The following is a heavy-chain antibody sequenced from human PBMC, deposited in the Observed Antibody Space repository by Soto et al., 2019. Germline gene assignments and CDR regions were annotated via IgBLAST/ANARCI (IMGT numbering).Heavy chain of an antibody. Sequence: GSLRLSCAASGFTFSSYTMHWVRQAPGKGLEWVAVITYNGNEYYTDSVRGRFTISRDSSRTTVYLQMNSLRPGDTALYYCARELMPAAGSGDFYAMDVWGQGTTVTVS. CDR2: ITYNGNE. CDR3: ARELMPAAGSGDFYAMDV. CDR1: GFTFSSYT. D-gene: IGHD6-13*01. V-gene: IGHV3-30*04. J-gene: IGHJ6*02.